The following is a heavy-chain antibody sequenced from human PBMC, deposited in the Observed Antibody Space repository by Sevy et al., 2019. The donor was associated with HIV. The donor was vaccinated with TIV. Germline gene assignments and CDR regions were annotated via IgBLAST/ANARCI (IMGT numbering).Heavy chain of an antibody. V-gene: IGHV3-7*03. CDR3: ARSWDYWGQMGY. D-gene: IGHD7-27*01. Sequence: GGSLRLSCTASGFTFNNYWMTWVRQAPGKGLEWVANIKQVGSDKYYMESVKGRFNISRDNTKNSLHLQLNSLRAEDTAVYYCARSWDYWGQMGYWGQGTLVTVSS. J-gene: IGHJ4*02. CDR1: GFTFNNYW. CDR2: IKQVGSDK.